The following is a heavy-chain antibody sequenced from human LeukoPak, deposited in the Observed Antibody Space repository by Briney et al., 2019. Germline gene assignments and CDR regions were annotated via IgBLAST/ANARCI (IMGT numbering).Heavy chain of an antibody. V-gene: IGHV3-53*04. Sequence: GGSLRLSCAVSGITASSNYMSWVRQDPGQGLVWVSVIYSDDRTYYADSGKGRFTISRHTSKKTLYLQMNSLRAEDTAVYYCARNTALIILYSDYWGQGTLVTISS. D-gene: IGHD3-3*01. J-gene: IGHJ4*02. CDR1: GITASSNY. CDR2: IYSDDRT. CDR3: ARNTALIILYSDY.